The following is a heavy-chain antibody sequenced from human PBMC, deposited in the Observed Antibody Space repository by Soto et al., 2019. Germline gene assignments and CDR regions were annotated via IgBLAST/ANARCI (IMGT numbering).Heavy chain of an antibody. V-gene: IGHV4-39*01. CDR3: ARPSGSYLYYFDY. CDR1: GGSISSSSYY. J-gene: IGHJ4*02. CDR2: IYYSGST. Sequence: SETLSLTCTVSGGSISSSSYYWGWTRQPPGKGLEWIGSIYYSGSTYYNPSLKSRVTISVDTSKNQFSLKLSSVTAADTAVYYCARPSGSYLYYFDYWGQGTLVTVS. D-gene: IGHD1-26*01.